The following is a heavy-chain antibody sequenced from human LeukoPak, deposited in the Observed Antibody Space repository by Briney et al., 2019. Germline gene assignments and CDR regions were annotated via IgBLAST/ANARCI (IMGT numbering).Heavy chain of an antibody. CDR2: VRTTAEGAKYA. Sequence: GRSLRLSCATSGFSFTDYPMNWVRQAPGQGLEWISNVRTTAEGAKYAYYADSVKGRVTISRDDGKNTLYLHMNSLRDDDTAVYYCATDKRYAFDYWGQGILVTVSS. J-gene: IGHJ4*02. D-gene: IGHD3-9*01. CDR3: ATDKRYAFDY. CDR1: GFSFTDYP. V-gene: IGHV3-48*02.